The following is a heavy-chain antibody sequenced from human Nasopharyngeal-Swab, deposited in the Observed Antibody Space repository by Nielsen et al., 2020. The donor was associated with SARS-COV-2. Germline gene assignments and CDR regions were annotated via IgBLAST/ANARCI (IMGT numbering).Heavy chain of an antibody. J-gene: IGHJ4*02. V-gene: IGHV3-73*01. CDR1: GFTFSDSA. CDR3: TRCGGGCYSGRDY. D-gene: IGHD2-15*01. CDR2: VRSKGNNYAT. Sequence: GESLKISCAASGFTFSDSAIHWVSQASGKGVEWVGRVRSKGNNYATAYSASVKGRFIIFRDDPTNTAYLQMNSLKTEDTAMYYCTRCGGGCYSGRDYWGQGTLVTVSS.